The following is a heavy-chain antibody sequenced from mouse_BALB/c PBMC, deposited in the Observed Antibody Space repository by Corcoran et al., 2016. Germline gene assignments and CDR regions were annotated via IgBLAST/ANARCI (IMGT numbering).Heavy chain of an antibody. CDR2: IYPGSGNT. Sequence: QIQLQQSGPELVKPGASVKISCKASGYTFTDYYINWVKQKPGQGLEWIGWIYPGSGNTKYNEKFKGKATLNVDTSSSTAYMQLSSLASEDTAVYFCAKRDGYEAWFAYWGQGTLVTVSA. CDR3: AKRDGYEAWFAY. V-gene: IGHV1-84*02. J-gene: IGHJ3*01. D-gene: IGHD2-2*01. CDR1: GYTFTDYY.